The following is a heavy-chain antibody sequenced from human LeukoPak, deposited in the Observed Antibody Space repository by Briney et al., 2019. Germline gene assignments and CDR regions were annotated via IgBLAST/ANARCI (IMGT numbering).Heavy chain of an antibody. CDR3: ARTGRGVSFDP. V-gene: IGHV4-34*01. Sequence: PSETLSLTCAVYGGSFSGYYWSWIRQPPGKGPEWSGEINHSGSTNYNPSLKSRVTISVDTSKNQFSLKLSSVTAADTAVYYCARTGRGVSFDPWGQGTLVTVSS. J-gene: IGHJ5*02. D-gene: IGHD1-1*01. CDR2: INHSGST. CDR1: GGSFSGYY.